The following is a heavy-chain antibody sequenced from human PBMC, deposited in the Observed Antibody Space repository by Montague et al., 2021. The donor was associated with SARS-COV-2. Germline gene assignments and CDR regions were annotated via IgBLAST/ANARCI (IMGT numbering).Heavy chain of an antibody. CDR3: ARLVGSGSYLAFDY. J-gene: IGHJ4*02. Sequence: NPSLKSRLTLSVDTSKNQFSLTLTSLTAADTAIYYCARLVGSGSYLAFDYWGQGTLGTVAS. D-gene: IGHD3-10*01. V-gene: IGHV4-59*08.